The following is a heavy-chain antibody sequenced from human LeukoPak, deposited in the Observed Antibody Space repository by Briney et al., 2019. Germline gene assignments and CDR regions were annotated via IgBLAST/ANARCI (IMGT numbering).Heavy chain of an antibody. CDR2: INHSGST. V-gene: IGHV4-34*01. D-gene: IGHD3-3*01. CDR1: GGSFSGYY. CDR3: ARFLGREGKKKRYFDY. Sequence: PSETLSLTCAVYGGSFSGYYWSWIRQPPGKGLEWIGEINHSGSTNYNPSLKSRVTISVDTSKNQFSLKLSSVTAADTAVYYCARFLGREGKKKRYFDYWAREPWSPSPQ. J-gene: IGHJ4*02.